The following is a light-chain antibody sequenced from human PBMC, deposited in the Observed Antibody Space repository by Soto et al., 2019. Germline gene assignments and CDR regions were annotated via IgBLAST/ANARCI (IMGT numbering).Light chain of an antibody. CDR3: QQRSNWL. Sequence: EIVLTQSPATLSLSPGERATLSCRASQSVSSSLAWYQQKPGQAPRLLIYDASNRATGIPARFSGSGSGTDFTITISSLEPEDFAVYYCQQRSNWLFGQGTRLEIK. J-gene: IGKJ5*01. CDR2: DAS. V-gene: IGKV3-11*01. CDR1: QSVSSS.